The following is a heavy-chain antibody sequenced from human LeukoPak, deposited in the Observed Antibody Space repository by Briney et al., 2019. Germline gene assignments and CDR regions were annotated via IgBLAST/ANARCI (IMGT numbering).Heavy chain of an antibody. Sequence: SETLSLTCTVSGGSISSYYWSWIRQPPGKGLEWIGYIYYSGSTNYNPSLKSRVTISVDTSKDQFSLKLSSVTAADTAVYYCARGEYCSSTSCLLPFDYWGQGTLVTVSS. CDR2: IYYSGST. CDR1: GGSISSYY. J-gene: IGHJ4*02. CDR3: ARGEYCSSTSCLLPFDY. D-gene: IGHD2-2*01. V-gene: IGHV4-59*01.